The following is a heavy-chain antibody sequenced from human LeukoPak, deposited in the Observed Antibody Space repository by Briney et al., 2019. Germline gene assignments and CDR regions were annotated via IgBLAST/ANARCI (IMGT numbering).Heavy chain of an antibody. CDR1: GFTFSSYA. J-gene: IGHJ4*02. D-gene: IGHD5-18*01. CDR2: ISSSGGST. Sequence: GGSLRLSCAASGFTFSSYAMSWVRQAPGKGLEWVSLISSSGGSTYYADTVKGRFTISRDNSKNTLYLQMNSLRAEDTAVYYCAKASGYSYGYNDYWGQGTLVTVSS. V-gene: IGHV3-23*01. CDR3: AKASGYSYGYNDY.